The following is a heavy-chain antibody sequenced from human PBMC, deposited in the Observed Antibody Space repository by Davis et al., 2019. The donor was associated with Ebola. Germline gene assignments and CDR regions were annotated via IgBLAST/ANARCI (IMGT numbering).Heavy chain of an antibody. CDR1: GFTFSSYS. V-gene: IGHV3-21*01. CDR3: ARDPQGAGLTTDLYYYYGMDV. J-gene: IGHJ6*04. Sequence: GESLKISCAASGFTFSSYSMNWVRQAPGKGLEWVSSISSSSSYIYYADSVKGRFTISRDNAKNSLYLQMNSLTAEDTAVYYCARDPQGAGLTTDLYYYYGMDVWGKGTTVTVSS. CDR2: ISSSSSYI. D-gene: IGHD4-17*01.